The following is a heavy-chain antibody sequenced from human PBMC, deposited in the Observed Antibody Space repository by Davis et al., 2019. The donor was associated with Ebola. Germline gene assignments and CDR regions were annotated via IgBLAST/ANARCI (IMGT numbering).Heavy chain of an antibody. CDR2: ISWDGGST. V-gene: IGHV3-43*01. J-gene: IGHJ6*02. CDR1: GFTFDDYT. Sequence: GGSLRLSCAASGFTFDDYTMHWVRQAPGKGLEWVSLISWDGGSTYYADSVKGRFTISRDNSKNSLYLQMNSLRTEDTALYYCAKSRWATTVYIYGMDVWGQGTTVTVSS. D-gene: IGHD4-11*01. CDR3: AKSRWATTVYIYGMDV.